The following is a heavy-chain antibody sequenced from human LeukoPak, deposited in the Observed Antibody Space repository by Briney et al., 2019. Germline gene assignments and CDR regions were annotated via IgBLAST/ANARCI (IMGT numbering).Heavy chain of an antibody. CDR3: ASAYCGGDCYVDY. CDR1: GGSISSYY. J-gene: IGHJ4*02. D-gene: IGHD2-21*02. CDR2: IYYSGST. Sequence: SETLSLTCTVSGGSISSYYWSWFRQPPGKGLEWIGYIYYSGSTNYNPSLKSRVTISVDTSKNQFSLKLSSVTAADTAVYYCASAYCGGDCYVDYWGQGTLVTVS. V-gene: IGHV4-59*01.